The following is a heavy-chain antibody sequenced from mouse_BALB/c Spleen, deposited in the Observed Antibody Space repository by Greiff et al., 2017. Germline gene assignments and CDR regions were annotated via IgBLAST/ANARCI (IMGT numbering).Heavy chain of an antibody. V-gene: IGHV1-7*01. J-gene: IGHJ3*01. CDR1: GYTFTSYW. Sequence: VQLQQSGAELAKPGASVKMSCKASGYTFTSYWMHWVKQRPGQGLEWIGYINPSTGYTEYNQKFKDKATLTADKSSSTAYMQLSSLTSEDSAVYYGASRGNDWSWFAYWGQGTLVTVSA. CDR2: INPSTGYT. CDR3: ASRGNDWSWFAY.